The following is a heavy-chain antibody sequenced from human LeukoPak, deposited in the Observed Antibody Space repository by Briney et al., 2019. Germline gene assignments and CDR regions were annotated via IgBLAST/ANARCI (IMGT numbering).Heavy chain of an antibody. CDR3: ARSETQTTVTTRYNWFDP. CDR2: IYYSGST. CDR1: GGSISSSSYY. Sequence: SATLSLTCNVSGGSISSSSYYWGWIRQPPGKGLEWIGTIYYSGSTYYNPSLKSRVTMSVDTSQNQFSLKLSSVTAADTAVYYCARSETQTTVTTRYNWFDPRGQGTLVTVSS. V-gene: IGHV4-39*01. D-gene: IGHD4-17*01. J-gene: IGHJ5*02.